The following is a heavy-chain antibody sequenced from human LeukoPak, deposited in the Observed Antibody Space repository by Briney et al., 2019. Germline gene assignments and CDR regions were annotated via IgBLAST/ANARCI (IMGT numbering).Heavy chain of an antibody. CDR3: AKEFETTLFLTNYYYYGMDV. CDR2: ISGSGGST. Sequence: PGGSLRLSCAASGFTFSSYAMSWVRQAPGKGLEWVSAISGSGGSTYYADSVKGRFTISRDNSKNTLYLQMNSLRAEDTAVYYCAKEFETTLFLTNYYYYGMDVWGQGTTVTVSS. J-gene: IGHJ6*02. CDR1: GFTFSSYA. V-gene: IGHV3-23*01. D-gene: IGHD1-7*01.